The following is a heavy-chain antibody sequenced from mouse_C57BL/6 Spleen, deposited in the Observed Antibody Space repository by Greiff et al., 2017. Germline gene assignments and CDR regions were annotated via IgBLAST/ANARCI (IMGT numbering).Heavy chain of an antibody. Sequence: VQRVESGAELVRPGASVTLSCKASGYTFTDYEMHWVKQTPVHGLEWIGAIDPETGGTAYNQKFKGKAILTADKSSSTAYMELRSLTSEDSAVYYCTRGRDSLFDYWGQGTTLTVSS. CDR1: GYTFTDYE. CDR3: TRGRDSLFDY. CDR2: IDPETGGT. D-gene: IGHD3-3*01. V-gene: IGHV1-15*01. J-gene: IGHJ2*01.